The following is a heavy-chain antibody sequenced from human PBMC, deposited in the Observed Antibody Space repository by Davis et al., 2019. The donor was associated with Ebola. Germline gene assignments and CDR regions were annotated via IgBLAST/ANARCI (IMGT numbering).Heavy chain of an antibody. Sequence: GESLKISCAASGFTFSSYGMHWVRQAPGKGLEWVANIKQDGSEKYYVDSVKGRFTISRDNAKNSLYLQMNSLRAEDTAVYYCARERMATITSWGQGTLVTVSS. CDR3: ARERMATITS. V-gene: IGHV3-7*01. J-gene: IGHJ5*02. CDR1: GFTFSSYG. D-gene: IGHD5-24*01. CDR2: IKQDGSEK.